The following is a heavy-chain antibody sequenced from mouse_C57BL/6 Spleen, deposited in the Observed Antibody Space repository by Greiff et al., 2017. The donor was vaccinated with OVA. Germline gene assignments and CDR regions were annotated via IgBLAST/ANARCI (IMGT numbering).Heavy chain of an antibody. Sequence: EVQLQQSVAELVRPGASVKLSCTASGFNIKNTYMHRVKQRPEQGLEWIGRIDPANGNTKYAPKFQGKVTITADTSSNTAYLQLSSLTSEDTAIYYCARLYYGSSYFDYWGQGTTLTVSS. D-gene: IGHD1-1*01. V-gene: IGHV14-3*01. CDR1: GFNIKNTY. J-gene: IGHJ2*01. CDR3: ARLYYGSSYFDY. CDR2: IDPANGNT.